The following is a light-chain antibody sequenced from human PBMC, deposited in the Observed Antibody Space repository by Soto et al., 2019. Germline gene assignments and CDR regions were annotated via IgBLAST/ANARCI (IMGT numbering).Light chain of an antibody. CDR1: TTDDDVYNS. CDR3: SSYSTGSTPVL. CDR2: DVS. Sequence: QSVLAQPASVSGSPGQSITISCTGTTTDDDVYNSVSWYQHHPGKAPKLIIFDVSSRPSGVSHRFSGSKSGDTASLTISGLQPEDEADYVCSSYSTGSTPVLFGGGTQLTVL. J-gene: IGLJ3*02. V-gene: IGLV2-14*03.